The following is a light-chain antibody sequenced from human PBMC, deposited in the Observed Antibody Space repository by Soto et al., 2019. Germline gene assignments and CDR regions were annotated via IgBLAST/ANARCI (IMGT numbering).Light chain of an antibody. Sequence: DIHMTQSPSSLSASVGDRVTITCQASQDITNFLNWYQQKPGKAPKLLIYDASTLETGVPSRFSGGGSGTDFTFTISSLQPEDIAAYYCQQYDNLPITFGQGTRLAI. V-gene: IGKV1-33*01. J-gene: IGKJ5*01. CDR2: DAS. CDR3: QQYDNLPIT. CDR1: QDITNF.